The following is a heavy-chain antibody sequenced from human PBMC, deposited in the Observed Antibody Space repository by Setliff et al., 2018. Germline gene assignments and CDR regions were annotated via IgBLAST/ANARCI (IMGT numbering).Heavy chain of an antibody. D-gene: IGHD6-25*01. CDR1: GFTFSRYA. Sequence: GGSLRLSCAASGFTFSRYAMNWVRQTPGKGLEWVSYISASSANIQYADSVRGRFTVSRDNARNSLYLQMNSLRGDDAAVYYCARSPANGGHDAFDIWGQGTMVTVSS. V-gene: IGHV3-48*01. CDR2: ISASSANI. J-gene: IGHJ3*02. CDR3: ARSPANGGHDAFDI.